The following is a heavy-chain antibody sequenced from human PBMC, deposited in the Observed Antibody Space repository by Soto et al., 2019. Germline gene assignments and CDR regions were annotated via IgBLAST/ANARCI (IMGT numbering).Heavy chain of an antibody. CDR1: GFTFSTYP. V-gene: IGHV3-23*01. Sequence: EVQLLESGGGLVQPGGPLRPSCAAPGFTFSTYPMSWVRQAPGKGRKWVSAISGIGGITYYADSVKGRFTISRDNSKNTLYLQMNSLRAEDTAVYYCAKEGPLTAIGIDYFDYWGQGTLVTVSS. D-gene: IGHD5-18*01. J-gene: IGHJ4*02. CDR2: ISGIGGIT. CDR3: AKEGPLTAIGIDYFDY.